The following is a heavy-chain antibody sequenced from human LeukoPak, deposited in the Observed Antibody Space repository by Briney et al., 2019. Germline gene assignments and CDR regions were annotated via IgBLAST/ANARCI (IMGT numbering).Heavy chain of an antibody. CDR2: INTDGSST. CDR3: ARAEGPNGDFDY. V-gene: IGHV3-74*01. Sequence: GGSLRLSCSASGFTFSSYSMNWVRQAPGKGLVWVSRINTDGSSTSYADSVKGRFTISRDNAKNTLYLQMNSLRAEDTAVYYCARAEGPNGDFDYWGQGTLVTVSS. J-gene: IGHJ4*02. CDR1: GFTFSSYS. D-gene: IGHD4-17*01.